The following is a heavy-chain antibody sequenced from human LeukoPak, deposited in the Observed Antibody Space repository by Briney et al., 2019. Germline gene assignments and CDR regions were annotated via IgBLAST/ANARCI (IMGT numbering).Heavy chain of an antibody. J-gene: IGHJ6*03. D-gene: IGHD1-26*01. CDR2: ISGSGGST. Sequence: GGSLRLSCAASGFTFSSYGMSWVRQAPGKGLEWVSAISGSGGSTYYADSVKGRFTISRDNAKNSLYLQLNSLRAEDTAVYYCARDPYSGTYSDYYYYYMDVWGKGTTVTVSS. CDR1: GFTFSSYG. CDR3: ARDPYSGTYSDYYYYYMDV. V-gene: IGHV3-23*01.